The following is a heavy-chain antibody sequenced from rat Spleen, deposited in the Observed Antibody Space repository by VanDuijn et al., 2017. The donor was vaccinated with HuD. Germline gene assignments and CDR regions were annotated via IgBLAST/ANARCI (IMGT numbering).Heavy chain of an antibody. J-gene: IGHJ1*01. D-gene: IGHD2-2*01. CDR3: ARAGYLRDWYFDF. CDR2: ISYDDRST. CDR1: GFTFNSYD. Sequence: EVQLVESGGGLVQPGGSLKLSCAVSGFTFNSYDMAWVRQAPTKGLEWVATISYDDRSTYYRDSVKGRFTISRDNTKNTLYLQMDNLRSEDTATYYCARAGYLRDWYFDFWGPGTMVTVSS. V-gene: IGHV5-29*01.